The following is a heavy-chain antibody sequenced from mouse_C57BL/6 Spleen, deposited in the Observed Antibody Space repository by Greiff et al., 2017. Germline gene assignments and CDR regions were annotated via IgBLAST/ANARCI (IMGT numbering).Heavy chain of an antibody. V-gene: IGHV1-59*01. CDR1: GYTFTSYW. CDR3: AREDYGSSYHLDY. D-gene: IGHD1-1*01. CDR2: IDPSDSYT. J-gene: IGHJ2*01. Sequence: QVQLQQPGAELVRPGTSVKLSCKASGYTFTSYWMHWVKQRPGQGLEWIGVIDPSDSYTNYNQKFKGKATLTVDTSSSTAYMQLSSLTSEDSAVYYCAREDYGSSYHLDYWGQGTTLTVSS.